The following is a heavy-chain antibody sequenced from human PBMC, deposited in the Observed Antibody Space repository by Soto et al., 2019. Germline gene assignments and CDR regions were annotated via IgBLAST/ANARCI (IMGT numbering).Heavy chain of an antibody. D-gene: IGHD4-4*01. CDR2: VRRKANGGTT. CDR3: TRIGDYSKGGH. Sequence: PGGSLRLSCTASGFTFSDYGMSWSRQAPGKGLEWLGFVRRKANGGTTEYAASVKGRFTISRDDSKSIAYLQMDSLKTDDTAVYYCTRIGDYSKGGHWGQGTLVTVSS. CDR1: GFTFSDYG. J-gene: IGHJ4*02. V-gene: IGHV3-49*03.